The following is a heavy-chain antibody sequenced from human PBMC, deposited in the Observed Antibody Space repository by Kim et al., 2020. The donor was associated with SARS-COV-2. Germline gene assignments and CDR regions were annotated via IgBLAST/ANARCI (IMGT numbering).Heavy chain of an antibody. Sequence: ASVKVSCKASGYTFTSYGISWVRQAPGQGLEWMGWISAYNGNTNYAQKLQGRVTMTTDTSTSTAYMELRSLRSDDTAVYYCARAPRYCSSTSCYDYWGQGTLVTVSS. CDR1: GYTFTSYG. D-gene: IGHD2-2*01. CDR3: ARAPRYCSSTSCYDY. V-gene: IGHV1-18*01. CDR2: ISAYNGNT. J-gene: IGHJ4*02.